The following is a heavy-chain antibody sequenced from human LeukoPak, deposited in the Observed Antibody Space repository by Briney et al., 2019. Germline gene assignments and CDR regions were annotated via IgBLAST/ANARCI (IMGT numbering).Heavy chain of an antibody. J-gene: IGHJ4*02. CDR2: IYYSGST. D-gene: IGHD3-10*01. CDR1: GGSIFSYY. V-gene: IGHV4-59*01. Sequence: SETLSLTCTVSGGSIFSYYWSWIRQPPGKGLEWIGYIYYSGSTNYNPSLKSRVTISVDTSKNQFSLKLSSVTAADTAVYYCARGTYGSGNYYADYWGQGTLVTVSS. CDR3: ARGTYGSGNYYADY.